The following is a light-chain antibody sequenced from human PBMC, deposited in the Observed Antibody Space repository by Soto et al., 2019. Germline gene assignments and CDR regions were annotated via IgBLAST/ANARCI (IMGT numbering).Light chain of an antibody. J-gene: IGKJ5*01. CDR2: GAS. CDR3: QHYNNWST. Sequence: EIVMTQSPATLSVSPGERATLSYRASQSVSSSLAWYQQRPGQAPRLLIYGASTRATDIPARFSGSGSGTEFTLTITNLQSEDFAIYYCQHYNNWSTFGQGTRLEIK. CDR1: QSVSSS. V-gene: IGKV3-15*01.